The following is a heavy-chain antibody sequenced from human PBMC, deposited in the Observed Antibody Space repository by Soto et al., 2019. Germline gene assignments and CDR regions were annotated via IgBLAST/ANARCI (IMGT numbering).Heavy chain of an antibody. V-gene: IGHV3-74*01. CDR3: AREYYGLLTGYYTDY. CDR1: GFPFSSYW. J-gene: IGHJ4*02. CDR2: ISGDGVTT. D-gene: IGHD3-9*01. Sequence: EVQLVESGGDLVQRGGSLRLSCAASGFPFSSYWMHWVRHTPGKGLDWVARISGDGVTTYYADSVTGRFTVSRDKAKKTLSLKISGLRAEDTAVYYCAREYYGLLTGYYTDYWGQGTLVSVSS.